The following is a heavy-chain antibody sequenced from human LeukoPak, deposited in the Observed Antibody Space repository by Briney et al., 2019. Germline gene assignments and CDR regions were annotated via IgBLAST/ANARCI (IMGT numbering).Heavy chain of an antibody. V-gene: IGHV3-23*01. Sequence: GGSLRLSCAASGSTFSSYAMSWVRQAPGKGLEWVSAISGSGGSTYYADSVKGRFTISRDNSKNTLYLQMNSLRAEDTAVYYCASYTHYDSSGYYPPFDYWGQGTLVTVSS. J-gene: IGHJ4*02. CDR3: ASYTHYDSSGYYPPFDY. CDR2: ISGSGGST. CDR1: GSTFSSYA. D-gene: IGHD3-22*01.